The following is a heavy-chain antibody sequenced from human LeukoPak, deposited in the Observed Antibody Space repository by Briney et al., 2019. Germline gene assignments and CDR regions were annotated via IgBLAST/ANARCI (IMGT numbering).Heavy chain of an antibody. J-gene: IGHJ4*02. CDR2: INHSGSA. Sequence: PSETLSLTCAVYGGSFSGYYWSWIRQPPGKGLEWIGEINHSGSANYNPSLKSRVTISVDTSRNQFSLKLSSVTAADTAVYHCARVSGARLGYNKFKYTYFDYWGQGTLVTVSS. V-gene: IGHV4-34*01. D-gene: IGHD5-24*01. CDR1: GGSFSGYY. CDR3: ARVSGARLGYNKFKYTYFDY.